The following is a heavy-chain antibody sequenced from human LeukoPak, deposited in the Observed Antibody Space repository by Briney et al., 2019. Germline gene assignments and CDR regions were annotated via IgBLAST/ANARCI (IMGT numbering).Heavy chain of an antibody. CDR3: AREIKYGSGSYWFYYYYGMDV. D-gene: IGHD3-10*01. J-gene: IGHJ6*02. Sequence: GGSLRLSCAASGFTFSSYAMHWVRQAPGKGLEWVAVISYDGSNKYYADSVKGRFTISRGNSKNTLYLQMNSLRAEDTAVYYCAREIKYGSGSYWFYYYYGMDVWGQGTTVTVSS. CDR2: ISYDGSNK. CDR1: GFTFSSYA. V-gene: IGHV3-30-3*01.